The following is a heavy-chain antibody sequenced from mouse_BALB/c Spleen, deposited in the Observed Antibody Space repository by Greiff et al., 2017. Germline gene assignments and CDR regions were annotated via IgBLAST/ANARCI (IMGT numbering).Heavy chain of an antibody. D-gene: IGHD4-1*01. Sequence: QVQLQQPGAELVRPGASVKLSCKASGYTFTSYWINWVKQRPGQGLAWIGNIYPSDSYTNYNQKFKDKATLTVDKSSSTAYMQLSSPTSEDSAVYYCTRAANWDWFAYWGQGTLVTVSA. CDR1: GYTFTSYW. CDR2: IYPSDSYT. CDR3: TRAANWDWFAY. J-gene: IGHJ3*01. V-gene: IGHV1-69*02.